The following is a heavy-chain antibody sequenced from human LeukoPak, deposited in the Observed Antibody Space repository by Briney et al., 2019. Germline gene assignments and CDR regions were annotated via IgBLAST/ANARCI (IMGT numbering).Heavy chain of an antibody. CDR3: AKPVSGGLAVTADWFHP. D-gene: IGHD6-19*01. CDR2: INANSGTT. J-gene: IGHJ5*01. Sequence: GGSLRLSCAASGFAFSFYAMSWLRQPPGKGLEWFSTINANSGTTSYAASVRGRFTISRANSKNTLYLQVNTLRADDTATYYCAKPVSGGLAVTADWFHPWGQGTLVVVSS. V-gene: IGHV3-23*01. CDR1: GFAFSFYA.